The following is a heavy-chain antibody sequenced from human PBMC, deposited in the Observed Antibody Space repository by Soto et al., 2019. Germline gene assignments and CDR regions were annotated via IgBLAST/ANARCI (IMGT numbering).Heavy chain of an antibody. V-gene: IGHV4-61*01. D-gene: IGHD3-22*01. J-gene: IGHJ4*02. Sequence: QVQLQESGPGLVKPSETLSLTCTVSGGSVSSGSYYWSWIRQPPGKGLEWIGYIYYSGSTNYNPSLKSRVTTSVDTSKNQCSLKLSSVTAADTAVYYCARYYDSSGSLDYWGQGTLVTVSS. CDR3: ARYYDSSGSLDY. CDR2: IYYSGST. CDR1: GGSVSSGSYY.